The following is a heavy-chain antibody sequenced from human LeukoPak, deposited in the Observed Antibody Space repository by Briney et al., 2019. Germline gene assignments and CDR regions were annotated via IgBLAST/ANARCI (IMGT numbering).Heavy chain of an antibody. CDR3: ARLFSDYDSFFRRYYYMDV. D-gene: IGHD5-12*01. CDR2: IYYSGTT. V-gene: IGHV4-39*01. CDR1: GGSITRSNYY. Sequence: SDTLSLTCTVSGGSITRSNYYWGWTRHPPGKGLEWIGSIYYSGTTYYNPSLKSRVTIFVDTSKNQFSLKLSSVTAADTAVYYCARLFSDYDSFFRRYYYMDVWGKGTTVTVSS. J-gene: IGHJ6*03.